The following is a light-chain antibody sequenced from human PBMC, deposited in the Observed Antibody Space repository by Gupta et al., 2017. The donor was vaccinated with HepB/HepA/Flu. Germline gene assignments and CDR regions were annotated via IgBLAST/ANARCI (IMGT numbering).Light chain of an antibody. J-gene: IGLJ2*01. CDR3: AAWDDSMNGQGV. V-gene: IGLV1-44*01. CDR2: SNK. CDR1: SSNIGSNT. Sequence: QSVLTQPPSASGTPGQRVTISCSGSSSNIGSNTVNWYQQLPGTAPKLLIYSNKQRPSGVPDRFSGSKSGTSASLAISGLQSEDEAEYYCAAWDDSMNGQGVFGGGTKLTVL.